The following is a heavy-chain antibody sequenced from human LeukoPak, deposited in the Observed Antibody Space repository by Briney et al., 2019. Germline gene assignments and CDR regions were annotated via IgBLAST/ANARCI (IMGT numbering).Heavy chain of an antibody. CDR3: ARQWRDCSSTSCYSAY. CDR1: GYSFASYW. Sequence: GESLKISCKGSGYSFASYWIAWVRQMPGKGLEWMGIIYPGDSDTRYSPSFQGQVTISADKSISNAYLQWSSLKASDTAIYYCARQWRDCSSTSCYSAYWGQGTLVTVSS. V-gene: IGHV5-51*01. CDR2: IYPGDSDT. J-gene: IGHJ4*02. D-gene: IGHD2-2*01.